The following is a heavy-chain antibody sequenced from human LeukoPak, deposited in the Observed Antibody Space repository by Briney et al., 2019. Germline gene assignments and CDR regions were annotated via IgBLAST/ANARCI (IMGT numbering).Heavy chain of an antibody. D-gene: IGHD3-22*01. CDR1: GYSFTSYD. V-gene: IGHV1-8*01. J-gene: IGHJ1*01. Sequence: ASVKVSCKASGYSFTSYDINWVRQATGQGLEWMGWMNPNSGNSVYAQKFQGRVTMTRSTSISTAYMELSSLRPEDTAVYYCARGPNYYDSSGSQYFQHWGQGTLVTVSS. CDR3: ARGPNYYDSSGSQYFQH. CDR2: MNPNSGNS.